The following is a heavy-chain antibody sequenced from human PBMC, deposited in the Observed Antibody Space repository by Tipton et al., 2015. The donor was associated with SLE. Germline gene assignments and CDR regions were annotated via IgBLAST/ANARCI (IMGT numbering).Heavy chain of an antibody. Sequence: TLSLTCTVSGGSFGSGGYYWTWVRQSAGKGLEFIGRIYTSGSTNYNPSLESRVTISVDTSKNQFYLRLTSVTAADTAVYYCARGGAFWSGPTSYYYFFYYMDVWGKGTPVTVSS. V-gene: IGHV4-61*02. CDR2: IYTSGST. D-gene: IGHD3-3*01. J-gene: IGHJ6*03. CDR3: ARGGAFWSGPTSYYYFFYYMDV. CDR1: GGSFGSGGYY.